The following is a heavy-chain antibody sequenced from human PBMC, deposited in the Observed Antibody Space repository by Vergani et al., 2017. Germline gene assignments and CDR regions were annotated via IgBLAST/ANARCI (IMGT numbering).Heavy chain of an antibody. CDR1: GFTFTDAW. J-gene: IGHJ4*02. CDR2: IRNKANSYTT. D-gene: IGHD2-21*01. Sequence: EVQLVESGGGLVKSGGSLRLSCVASGFTFTDAWMSWVRQAPGKGLEWIGHIRNKANSYTTEYAPSVKGRFIISRDDSRNTLYLDVISLETEDTAVYYCTTELATPSPPDGRDYFDHWGQGTLVTVSS. V-gene: IGHV3-15*05. CDR3: TTELATPSPPDGRDYFDH.